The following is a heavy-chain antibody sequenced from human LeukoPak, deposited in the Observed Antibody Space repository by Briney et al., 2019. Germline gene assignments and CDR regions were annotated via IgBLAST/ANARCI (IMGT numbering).Heavy chain of an antibody. CDR3: AREVASSHFDY. Sequence: SETLSLTCTVSDGSISTYYWTWIRQPAGKGLEWIGHIYTSGNTNFNPSLKSRVTLSVDTSKNRFSLRLNSVTAADTAVYYCAREVASSHFDYWGQGTLVTVSS. CDR2: IYTSGNT. CDR1: DGSISTYY. D-gene: IGHD5-12*01. J-gene: IGHJ4*02. V-gene: IGHV4-4*07.